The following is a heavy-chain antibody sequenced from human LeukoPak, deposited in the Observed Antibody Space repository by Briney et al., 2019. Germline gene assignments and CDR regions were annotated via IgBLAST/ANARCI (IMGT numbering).Heavy chain of an antibody. CDR1: GYTFTSCY. CDR3: AKRNGRPMTYYYDSSGYRGYDAFDG. CDR2: INPSGGST. V-gene: IGHV1-46*01. D-gene: IGHD3-22*01. Sequence: ASVKVSCNASGYTFTSCYMHWVRHPPAQGLEWMGIINPSGGSTSYAQKFEGRVTMTRATYKTKIYMDLRSKSPEDTDVYNCAKRNGRPMTYYYDSSGYRGYDAFDGWGQGTMVTASS. J-gene: IGHJ3*01.